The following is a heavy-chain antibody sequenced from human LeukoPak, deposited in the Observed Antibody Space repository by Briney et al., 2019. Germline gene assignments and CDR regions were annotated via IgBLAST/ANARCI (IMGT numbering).Heavy chain of an antibody. J-gene: IGHJ5*02. D-gene: IGHD4-11*01. CDR1: GYTFTSYD. CDR3: ARARYSNPRSRFDP. Sequence: ASVKVSFKASGYTFTSYDINWVRQATGQGLEWMGWMNPNSGNTGYAQKFQGRVTMTRNTSISTAYMGLSSLRSEDTAVYYCARARYSNPRSRFDPWGQGTLVTVSS. CDR2: MNPNSGNT. V-gene: IGHV1-8*01.